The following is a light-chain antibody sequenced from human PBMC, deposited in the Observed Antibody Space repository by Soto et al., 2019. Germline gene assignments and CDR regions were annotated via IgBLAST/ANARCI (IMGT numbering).Light chain of an antibody. CDR2: DVT. CDR3: SSYRSSNSVV. J-gene: IGLJ2*01. Sequence: QSALTQPRSVSGPPGQSVTISCTGSSSDVGGYNDVSWYQQYPGKAPRLMIYDVTKRPSGVPDRFSGSKSGNTASLTISGLQAEDEADYYCSSYRSSNSVVFGGGTKLTVL. V-gene: IGLV2-11*01. CDR1: SSDVGGYND.